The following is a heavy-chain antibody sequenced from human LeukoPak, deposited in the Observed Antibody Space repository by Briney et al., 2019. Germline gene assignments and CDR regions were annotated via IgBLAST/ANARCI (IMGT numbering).Heavy chain of an antibody. CDR1: ADSFSSHY. Sequence: PSETLSLTCAVSADSFSSHYSTWIRHPPGKGLEWIGYISYIVGTNYNPPLKSRVTISIDTSKNQFYLKLSSVAAADTAVYYCARDLVTVTKGFDIWGQGTMVSVSS. V-gene: IGHV4-59*11. D-gene: IGHD4-17*01. J-gene: IGHJ3*02. CDR3: ARDLVTVTKGFDI. CDR2: ISYIVGT.